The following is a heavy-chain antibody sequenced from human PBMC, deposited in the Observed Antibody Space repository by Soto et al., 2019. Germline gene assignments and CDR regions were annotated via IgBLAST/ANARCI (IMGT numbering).Heavy chain of an antibody. J-gene: IGHJ4*02. V-gene: IGHV3-30*18. D-gene: IGHD3-10*01. CDR1: GFAFSSYG. Sequence: GGSLRLSCAASGFAFSSYGMHWVRQAPGKGLEWVAVISYDGSNKYYADSVKGRFSISRDNSKNTLYLQMNSLRAEDTAVYYCAKEHFYGSGTSVNWGQGTLVTVSS. CDR3: AKEHFYGSGTSVN. CDR2: ISYDGSNK.